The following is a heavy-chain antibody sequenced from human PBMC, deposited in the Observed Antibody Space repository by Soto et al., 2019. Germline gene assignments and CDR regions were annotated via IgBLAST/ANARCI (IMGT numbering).Heavy chain of an antibody. V-gene: IGHV3-30-3*01. D-gene: IGHD5-18*01. Sequence: QVQLVESGGGVVQPGRSLRLSCAASGFTFNNYAMHWVRQAPGKGLEWVALISYDGSNKYYADSVKGRFTISRDNSKNTLYRQMNSLRAEDTADYYCARDPLWGTAMLHWYFDLWGRGTLVTVSS. CDR2: ISYDGSNK. J-gene: IGHJ2*01. CDR3: ARDPLWGTAMLHWYFDL. CDR1: GFTFNNYA.